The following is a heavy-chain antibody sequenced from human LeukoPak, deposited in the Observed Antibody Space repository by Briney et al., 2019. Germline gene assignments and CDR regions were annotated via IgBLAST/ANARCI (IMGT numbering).Heavy chain of an antibody. CDR3: ARSLATYYFDY. V-gene: IGHV4-59*01. D-gene: IGHD5-12*01. CDR2: IYYSGST. J-gene: IGHJ4*02. CDR1: GGSISSYY. Sequence: SETLSLTCTVSGGSISSYYWSWIRQPPGKGLEWIGYIYYSGSTNYNPSLKSRVTISVDTSKNQFSPKLSSATAADTAVYYCARSLATYYFDYWGQGTLVTVSS.